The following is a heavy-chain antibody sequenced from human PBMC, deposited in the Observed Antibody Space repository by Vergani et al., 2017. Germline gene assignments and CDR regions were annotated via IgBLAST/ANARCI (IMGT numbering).Heavy chain of an antibody. D-gene: IGHD6-6*01. CDR3: ARGSIAARPLDY. Sequence: QVQLQQWGAGLLKPSETLSLTCAVYGGSFSGYYWSWIRQPPGKGLEWIGEINHSGSTNYNPSLKSRVTISVDTSKNQFSLKLSSVTAADTAVYYCARGSIAARPLDYWGQGTLVTVSS. CDR1: GGSFSGYY. J-gene: IGHJ4*02. V-gene: IGHV4-34*01. CDR2: INHSGST.